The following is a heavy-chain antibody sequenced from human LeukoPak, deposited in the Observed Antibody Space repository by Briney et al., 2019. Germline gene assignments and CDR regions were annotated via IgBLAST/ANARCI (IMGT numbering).Heavy chain of an antibody. CDR3: ARGVDDFWSGYSMYYFDY. CDR2: ISAYNGNT. V-gene: IGHV1-18*01. Sequence: ASVKVSCKASGYTFTSYGISWVRQAPGQGLEWMGWISAYNGNTNYAQKLQGRVTMTTDTSTSTAYMELRSLRSDDTAVYYCARGVDDFWSGYSMYYFDYWGQGTLVTVSS. CDR1: GYTFTSYG. J-gene: IGHJ4*02. D-gene: IGHD3-3*01.